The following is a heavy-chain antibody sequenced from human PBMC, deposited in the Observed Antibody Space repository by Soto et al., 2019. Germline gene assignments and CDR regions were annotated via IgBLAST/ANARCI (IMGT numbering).Heavy chain of an antibody. CDR1: GGTFSTYA. J-gene: IGHJ4*02. D-gene: IGHD4-17*01. CDR3: AKGLETTVIKGFDN. CDR2: IIPMFGTA. Sequence: QVQLVQSGAEVKKPGSSVKVSCKASGGTFSTYAISWVRQAPGQGLEWMGEIIPMFGTANYAQKFHGRVTITADESTSTAYMELSGLSSADTSVYYCAKGLETTVIKGFDNWGQGTLVTVSS. V-gene: IGHV1-69*01.